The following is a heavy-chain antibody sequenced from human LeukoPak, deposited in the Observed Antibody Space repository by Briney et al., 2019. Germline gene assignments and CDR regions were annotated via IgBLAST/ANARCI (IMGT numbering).Heavy chain of an antibody. V-gene: IGHV3-23*01. J-gene: IGHJ3*02. CDR2: ISGSGGST. CDR3: AKAGAVAGFDAFDI. CDR1: GFTFSDYY. Sequence: GGSLRLSCAASGFTFSDYYMSWIRQAPGKGLEWVSAISGSGGSTYYADSVKGRFTISRDNSKNTLYLQMNSLRAEDTAVYYCAKAGAVAGFDAFDIWGQGTMVTVSS. D-gene: IGHD6-19*01.